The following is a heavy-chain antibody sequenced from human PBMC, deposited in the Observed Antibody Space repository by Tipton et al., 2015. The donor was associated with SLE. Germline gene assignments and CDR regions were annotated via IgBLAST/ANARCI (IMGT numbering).Heavy chain of an antibody. Sequence: GSLRLSCAASGFSVSMSHIKWVRQAPGKGLEWVSVHADSVKGRFTISRDNSESTLYLQMNSLRAEDTAIYYCETFGGASDYWGQGTLVTVSS. CDR1: GFSVSMSH. D-gene: IGHD3-16*01. CDR3: ETFGGASDY. V-gene: IGHV3-53*01. J-gene: IGHJ4*02.